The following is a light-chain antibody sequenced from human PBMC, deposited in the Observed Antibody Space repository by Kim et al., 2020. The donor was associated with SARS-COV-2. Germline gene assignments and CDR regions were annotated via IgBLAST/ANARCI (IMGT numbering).Light chain of an antibody. V-gene: IGKV3-11*01. CDR1: QSLSSY. Sequence: SPGERATLSCRASQSLSSYLAWYQQKPGQAPRLLIYDASNRATGIPARFSGSGSGTDFTLTISSLEPEDFAVYYCQQRSNWPLTFGGGTKVDIK. CDR3: QQRSNWPLT. J-gene: IGKJ4*01. CDR2: DAS.